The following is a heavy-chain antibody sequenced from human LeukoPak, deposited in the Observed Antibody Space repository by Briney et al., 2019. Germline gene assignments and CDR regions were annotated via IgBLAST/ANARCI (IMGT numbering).Heavy chain of an antibody. CDR3: ARLSANSSAYFFDY. CDR1: GFTVGSNY. D-gene: IGHD3-22*01. V-gene: IGHV3-66*04. J-gene: IGHJ4*02. Sequence: GGSLRLSCAASGFTVGSNYMSWVRQAPGKGLEWVSIINRGGSTNYAGSVKGRFTISRDTSKNTLYLQMNSLRAEDTAVYYCARLSANSSAYFFDYWGQGTLVTVSS. CDR2: INRGGST.